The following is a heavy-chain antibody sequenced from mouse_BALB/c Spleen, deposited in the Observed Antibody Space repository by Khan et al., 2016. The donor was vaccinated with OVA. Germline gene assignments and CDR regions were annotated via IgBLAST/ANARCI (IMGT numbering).Heavy chain of an antibody. D-gene: IGHD1-1*01. CDR3: KRIYRSYFDY. Sequence: EVQLQESGPELVRPGASVKISCKASGYSFTGYFMNWVMQSHGKSLEWIGRINPHIGETFYNQRFKDKATLTVDESSSTAHMELRSLASEDSAVYYCKRIYRSYFDYWGQGTTLTVSS. V-gene: IGHV1-20*02. CDR1: GYSFTGYF. J-gene: IGHJ2*01. CDR2: INPHIGET.